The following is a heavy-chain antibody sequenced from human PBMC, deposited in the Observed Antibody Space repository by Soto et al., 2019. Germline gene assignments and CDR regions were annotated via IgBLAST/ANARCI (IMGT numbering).Heavy chain of an antibody. Sequence: ASVKVSCKVSGYTLSELSMHWVRQAPGKGLEWMGGFHPEDGETIYAQKFQGRVMMTEDTSTDTAYMELSSLRSEDTAVYYCATPFSHSNGGDSGMDVWGQGTTVTVSS. CDR3: ATPFSHSNGGDSGMDV. CDR1: GYTLSELS. D-gene: IGHD4-4*01. V-gene: IGHV1-24*01. J-gene: IGHJ6*02. CDR2: FHPEDGET.